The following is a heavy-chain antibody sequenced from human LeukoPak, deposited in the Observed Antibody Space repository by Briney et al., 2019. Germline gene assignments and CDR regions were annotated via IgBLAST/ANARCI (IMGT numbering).Heavy chain of an antibody. CDR3: AKVGYYCSGGSCYFDY. J-gene: IGHJ4*01. Sequence: GGSLRLSWAASGFTFSSYGMHWVRQAPGKGLGGVAFIRFDGRDKYYADSVKGRFTISRDNSKNTLYLQMNSLRAEDTAVYYCAKVGYYCSGGSCYFDYWGHGTLVTVSS. CDR2: IRFDGRDK. D-gene: IGHD2-15*01. V-gene: IGHV3-30*02. CDR1: GFTFSSYG.